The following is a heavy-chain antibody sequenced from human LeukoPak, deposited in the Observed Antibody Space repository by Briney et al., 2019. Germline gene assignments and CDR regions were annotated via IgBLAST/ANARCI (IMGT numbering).Heavy chain of an antibody. CDR1: GGSFSGYY. V-gene: IGHV3-23*01. J-gene: IGHJ4*02. D-gene: IGHD3-22*01. Sequence: ASETLSLTCAVYGGSFSGYYWSWIRQPPGKGLEWVSGISGSGDNTYYADSVKGRFTISRDNSKNPLYVQVNSLGTEDTAAYYCAKGSYYDGSGSFYFDYWGQGTLVTVSS. CDR3: AKGSYYDGSGSFYFDY. CDR2: ISGSGDNT.